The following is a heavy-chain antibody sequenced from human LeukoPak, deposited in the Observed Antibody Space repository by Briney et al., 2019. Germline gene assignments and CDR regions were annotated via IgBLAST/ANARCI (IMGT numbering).Heavy chain of an antibody. CDR1: GGSFSSYY. Sequence: SETLSLTCTVSGGSFSSYYWSWVRQPPGKGLEWIGYIYYSGSTNYNPSLKSRVTISVDTSKNQFSLKLSSEYAADTASYDCARDSQVAGTDYWGQGTLVTVSS. D-gene: IGHD6-19*01. CDR2: IYYSGST. CDR3: ARDSQVAGTDY. J-gene: IGHJ4*02. V-gene: IGHV4-59*01.